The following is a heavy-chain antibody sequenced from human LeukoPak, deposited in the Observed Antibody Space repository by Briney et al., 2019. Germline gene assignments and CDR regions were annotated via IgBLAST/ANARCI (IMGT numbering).Heavy chain of an antibody. CDR3: ARVFTVGATKIDY. J-gene: IGHJ4*02. Sequence: GASVKVSCKASGYTFTGYYMHWVRQAPGQELEWMGWINPNSGGTNYAQKFQGRVTMTRDTSISTAYMELSRLRSDDTAVYYCARVFTVGATKIDYWGQGTLVTVSS. CDR1: GYTFTGYY. CDR2: INPNSGGT. V-gene: IGHV1-2*02. D-gene: IGHD1-26*01.